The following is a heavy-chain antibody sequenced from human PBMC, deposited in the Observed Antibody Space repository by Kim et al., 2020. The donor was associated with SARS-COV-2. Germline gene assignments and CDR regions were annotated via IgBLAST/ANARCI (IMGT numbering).Heavy chain of an antibody. CDR1: VYTFTSYA. Sequence: ASVKVSCKASVYTFTSYAMHWVRQAPGQRLEWMGWINAGNGNTKYSQKFQGRVTITRDTSASTAYMELSSLRSEDTAVYYCARGGIAVAGISYWGQGTLVTVSS. CDR2: INAGNGNT. V-gene: IGHV1-3*01. CDR3: ARGGIAVAGISY. D-gene: IGHD6-19*01. J-gene: IGHJ4*02.